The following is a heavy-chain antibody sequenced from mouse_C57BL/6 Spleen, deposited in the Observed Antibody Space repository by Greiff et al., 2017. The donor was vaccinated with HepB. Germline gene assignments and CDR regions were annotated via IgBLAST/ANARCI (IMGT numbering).Heavy chain of an antibody. CDR2: IDPETGGT. CDR1: GYTFTDYE. CDR3: PMVIAY. D-gene: IGHD2-2*01. Sequence: ESGAELVRPGASVTLSCKASGYTFTDYEMHWVKQTPVHGLEWIGAIDPETGGTAYNQKFKGKAILTADKSSSTAYMELRSLTSEDSAVYYCPMVIAYWGQGTLVTVSA. V-gene: IGHV1-15*01. J-gene: IGHJ3*01.